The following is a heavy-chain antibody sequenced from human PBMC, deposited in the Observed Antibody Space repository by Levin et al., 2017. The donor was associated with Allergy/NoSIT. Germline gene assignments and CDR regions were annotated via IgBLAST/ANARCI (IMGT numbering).Heavy chain of an antibody. V-gene: IGHV3-53*01. Sequence: GGSLRLSCAASGFTVSSQYMGWVRQAPEKGLEWVSVLYSVGRTYYADSVNGRFTISRDSSQNTLYLQMSGLRAEDTAVYYCASSSPYLIRGPKGGYFDLWGRGTLVTVSS. CDR3: ASSSPYLIRGPKGGYFDL. CDR1: GFTVSSQY. J-gene: IGHJ2*01. CDR2: LYSVGRT. D-gene: IGHD3-10*01.